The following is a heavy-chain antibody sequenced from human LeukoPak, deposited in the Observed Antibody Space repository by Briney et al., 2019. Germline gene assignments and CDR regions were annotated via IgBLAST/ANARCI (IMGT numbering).Heavy chain of an antibody. CDR3: AKDLAYYYDSSGLPGGY. CDR2: ISGSGGST. V-gene: IGHV3-23*01. J-gene: IGHJ4*02. Sequence: GGSLRLSCAASGFTFSSYAMSWVRQAPGKGLEWVSAISGSGGSTYYADSVKGRFTISRDNSKNTLYLQMNSLRAEDTAVYYCAKDLAYYYDSSGLPGGYWGQGTLVTVSS. D-gene: IGHD3-22*01. CDR1: GFTFSSYA.